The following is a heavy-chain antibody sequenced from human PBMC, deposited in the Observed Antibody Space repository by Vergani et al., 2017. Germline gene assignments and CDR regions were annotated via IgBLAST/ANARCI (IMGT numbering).Heavy chain of an antibody. D-gene: IGHD3-10*01. J-gene: IGHJ4*02. CDR1: GFTFSSYG. Sequence: QVQLVESGGGVVQPGRSLRLSCAASGFTFSSYGMHWVRQAPGKGLEWVAVISYDGSNKYYADSVKGRFTISRDNSKNTLYLQMNSLRAEDTAVYYCARPPWGSGSYIYFDYWGQGTLVTVSS. CDR2: ISYDGSNK. V-gene: IGHV3-30*03. CDR3: ARPPWGSGSYIYFDY.